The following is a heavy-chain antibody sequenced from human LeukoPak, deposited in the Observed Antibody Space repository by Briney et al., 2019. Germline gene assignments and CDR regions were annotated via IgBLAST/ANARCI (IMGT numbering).Heavy chain of an antibody. V-gene: IGHV3-23*01. CDR2: ISGSGGST. CDR3: AKDHMYYDFWSGYTYYFDY. D-gene: IGHD3-3*01. J-gene: IGHJ4*02. Sequence: GGSLRLSCAASGFTFRSYAMSWVRQALGKGLEWVSTISGSGGSTYYADSVKGRFTISRDNSKNTLYLQMNSLRAEDTAVYYCAKDHMYYDFWSGYTYYFDYWGQGTLVTVSS. CDR1: GFTFRSYA.